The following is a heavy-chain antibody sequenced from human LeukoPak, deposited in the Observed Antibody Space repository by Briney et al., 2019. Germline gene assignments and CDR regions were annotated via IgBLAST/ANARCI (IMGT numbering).Heavy chain of an antibody. CDR2: ISSTGNTI. CDR3: ATSRSFDH. J-gene: IGHJ4*02. V-gene: IGHV3-11*04. Sequence: PGGSLRLSCAASGFTFRDYYINWIRQAPGKGLEWVSYISSTGNTIYYADSVKGRSTISRDNAKNSLYLQMNSLRAEDTAVYYCATSRSFDHWGQGTLVTVSS. CDR1: GFTFRDYY.